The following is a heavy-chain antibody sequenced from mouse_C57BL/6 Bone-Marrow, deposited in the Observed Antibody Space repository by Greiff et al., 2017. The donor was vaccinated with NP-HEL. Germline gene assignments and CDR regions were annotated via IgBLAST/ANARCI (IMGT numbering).Heavy chain of an antibody. CDR1: GFTFSSYG. V-gene: IGHV5-6*01. CDR3: ASVYYYGSGGFAY. Sequence: VQLKESGGDLVKPGGSLKLSCAASGFTFSSYGMSWVRQTPDKRLEWVATISSGGSYTYYPDSVKGRFTISRDNAKNTLYLQMSSLKSEDTAMYYCASVYYYGSGGFAYWGQGTLVTVSA. CDR2: ISSGGSYT. D-gene: IGHD1-1*01. J-gene: IGHJ3*01.